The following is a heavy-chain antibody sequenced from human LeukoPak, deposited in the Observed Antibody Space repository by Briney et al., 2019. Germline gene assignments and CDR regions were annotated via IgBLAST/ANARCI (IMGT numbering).Heavy chain of an antibody. CDR1: GYTFTGYY. CDR2: INPNSGGT. Sequence: GASVKVSCKASGYTFTGYYMHWVRQAPGQGLEWMGWINPNSGGTNYAQKFQGRVTMTRDTSISTAYMELSRLRSDDTAVYYCARAPLTMVRGGSYYYGMDVWGQGTTVTVSS. CDR3: ARAPLTMVRGGSYYYGMDV. J-gene: IGHJ6*02. V-gene: IGHV1-2*02. D-gene: IGHD3-10*01.